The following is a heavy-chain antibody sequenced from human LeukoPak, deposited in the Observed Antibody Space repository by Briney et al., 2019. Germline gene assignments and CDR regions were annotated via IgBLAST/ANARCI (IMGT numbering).Heavy chain of an antibody. V-gene: IGHV4-59*01. CDR2: IYYSGST. CDR1: GGSISSYY. Sequence: SETLSLTCTVSGGSISSYYWSWIRQPPGKGLEWIGYIYYSGSTNYNPSPKSRVTISVDTSKNQSSLKLSSVTAADTAVYYCARGVVTASWFDPWGQGTLVTVSS. J-gene: IGHJ5*02. CDR3: ARGVVTASWFDP. D-gene: IGHD2-21*02.